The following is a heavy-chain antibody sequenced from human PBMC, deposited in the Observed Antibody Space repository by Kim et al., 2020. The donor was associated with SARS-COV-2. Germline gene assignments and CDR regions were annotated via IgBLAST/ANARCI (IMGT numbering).Heavy chain of an antibody. CDR1: GFTFSSYS. Sequence: GGSLRLSCAASGFTFSSYSMNWVRQAPGKGLEWVSSISSSSSYIYYADSVKGRFTISRDNAKNSLYLHMNSLRAEDTAVYYCAGWGERRWYDSSGYYSRGSDYWGQGTLVTVSS. V-gene: IGHV3-21*01. D-gene: IGHD3-22*01. CDR2: ISSSSSYI. CDR3: AGWGERRWYDSSGYYSRGSDY. J-gene: IGHJ4*02.